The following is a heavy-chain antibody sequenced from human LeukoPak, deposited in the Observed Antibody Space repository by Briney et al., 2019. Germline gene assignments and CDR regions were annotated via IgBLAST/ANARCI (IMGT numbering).Heavy chain of an antibody. CDR1: GGSISSYY. CDR2: IYTSGST. V-gene: IGHV4-4*07. D-gene: IGHD1-26*01. J-gene: IGHJ4*02. Sequence: PSETLSLTCTVSGGSISSYYWSWIRQPPGKGLEWIGRIYTSGSTNYNPSLKSRVTMSVDTSKKQFSLRLTSVTAADTAVYYCARDGNGGSLDYWGQGALVTVSS. CDR3: ARDGNGGSLDY.